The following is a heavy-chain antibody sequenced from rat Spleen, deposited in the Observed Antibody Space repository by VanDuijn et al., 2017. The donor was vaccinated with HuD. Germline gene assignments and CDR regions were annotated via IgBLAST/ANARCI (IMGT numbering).Heavy chain of an antibody. CDR3: ARTATTDYWYFDF. J-gene: IGHJ1*01. Sequence: EVQLVESDGGLVQPGRSLKLSCAASGFTLSDYYMAWVRQAPTKGLEWVATMSYDGRNTYYRDPVKGRFTISRTNAKNTLYLQMDSLRSEDTATYYCARTATTDYWYFDFWGPGTMVTVSS. CDR1: GFTLSDYY. CDR2: MSYDGRNT. D-gene: IGHD1-11*01. V-gene: IGHV5-29*01.